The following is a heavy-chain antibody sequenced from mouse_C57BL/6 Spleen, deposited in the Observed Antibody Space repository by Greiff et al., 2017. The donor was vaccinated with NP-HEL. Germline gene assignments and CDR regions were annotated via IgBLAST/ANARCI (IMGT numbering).Heavy chain of an antibody. CDR3: ASSDITTVVADYFDY. D-gene: IGHD1-1*01. CDR1: GYTFTSYW. J-gene: IGHJ2*01. Sequence: VQLQQPGAELVRPGSSVKLSCKASGYTFTSYWMHWVKQRPIQGLEWIGNIDPSDSETHYNQKFKDKATLTVDKSSSTAYMQLSSLTSEDSAVYYCASSDITTVVADYFDYWGQGTTRTVSA. CDR2: IDPSDSET. V-gene: IGHV1-52*01.